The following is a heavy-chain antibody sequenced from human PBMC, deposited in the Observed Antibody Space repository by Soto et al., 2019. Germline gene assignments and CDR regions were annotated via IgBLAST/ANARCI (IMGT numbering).Heavy chain of an antibody. CDR3: ARDRPTDYDFWSGGYYYYYYMDV. J-gene: IGHJ6*03. CDR2: SSYSGST. V-gene: IGHV4-61*08. CDR1: GYSISSGGSVSNGGFY. Sequence: SETLSLTCTVSGYSISSGGSVSNGGFYWSWIRQQPGAGLERIGYSSYSGSTHYNPSLKSRVTISVDTSKNQFSLKLSSVTAADTAVYYCARDRPTDYDFWSGGYYYYYYMDVWGKGTTVTVSS. D-gene: IGHD3-3*01.